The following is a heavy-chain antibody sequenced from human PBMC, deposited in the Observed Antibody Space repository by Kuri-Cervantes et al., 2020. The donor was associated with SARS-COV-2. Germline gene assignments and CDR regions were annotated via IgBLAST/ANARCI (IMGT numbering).Heavy chain of an antibody. V-gene: IGHV3-11*04. J-gene: IGHJ4*02. Sequence: GESLKISCAASGFTFSDYFLSWIRQAPGRGLEWVSYISSSGSTIYYADSVKGRFTISRDNTKNSLYLHMNSLRAEDTAVYYCASPPEYDSSGSPFDYWGQGTLVTVSS. D-gene: IGHD3-22*01. CDR2: ISSSGSTI. CDR3: ASPPEYDSSGSPFDY. CDR1: GFTFSDYF.